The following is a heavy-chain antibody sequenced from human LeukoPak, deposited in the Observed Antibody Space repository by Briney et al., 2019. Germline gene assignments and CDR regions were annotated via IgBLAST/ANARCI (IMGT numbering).Heavy chain of an antibody. V-gene: IGHV3-48*03. CDR1: GFTFSGYE. CDR3: ARDPNGLYDFDY. J-gene: IGHJ4*02. Sequence: AGSLRLSCAASGFTFSGYEMNWVRQAPGKGLEWVSYIDNGGTVKYYADSVKGRFIISRDNARSLVDLQTNSLRAEDTAIYYCARDPNGLYDFDYWGRGTLVTVSS. D-gene: IGHD5/OR15-5a*01. CDR2: IDNGGTVK.